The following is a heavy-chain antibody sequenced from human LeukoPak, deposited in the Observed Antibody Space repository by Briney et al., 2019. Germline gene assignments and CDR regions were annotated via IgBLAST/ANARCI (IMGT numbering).Heavy chain of an antibody. Sequence: SETLSLTCTVSAGSISGYYWSWFRQPPGKGLEWIGEINRSGSTNYNSSLSLKSRVTISVDTSKNQFSLKLSSVTAADTAVYYCAVSAAALFDPWGQGTLVTVSS. CDR2: INRSGST. J-gene: IGHJ5*02. CDR3: AVSAAALFDP. D-gene: IGHD6-6*01. CDR1: AGSISGYY. V-gene: IGHV4-34*01.